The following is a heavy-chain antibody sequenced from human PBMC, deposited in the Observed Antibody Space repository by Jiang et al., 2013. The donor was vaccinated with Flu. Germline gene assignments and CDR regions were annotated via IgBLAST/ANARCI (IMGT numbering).Heavy chain of an antibody. V-gene: IGHV1-2*02. D-gene: IGHD3-3*01. J-gene: IGHJ4*02. Sequence: SGAEVKKPGASLKVSCEASGYSFTGYFVHWVRQAPGQGLEWMGSINPNSGGSKYAQKFQGRVTMTSDTSITTAYMNLRGLRSDDAAVYYCAVYTDHDSWSGYDLLYWGQGTLVTVSS. CDR2: INPNSGGS. CDR3: AVYTDHDSWSGYDLLY. CDR1: GYSFTGYF.